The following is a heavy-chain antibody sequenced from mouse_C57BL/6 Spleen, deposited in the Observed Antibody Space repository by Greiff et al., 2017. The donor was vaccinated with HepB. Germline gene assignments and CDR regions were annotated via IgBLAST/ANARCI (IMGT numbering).Heavy chain of an antibody. V-gene: IGHV1-64*01. Sequence: QVQLQQPGAELVKPGASVKLSCKASGYTFTSYWMHWVKQRPGQGLEWIGMIHPNSGSTNYNEKFKSKATLTVDKSSRPAYMQLCSLTSEDSAVYCCASGSSGQCFAYWGQGTLVTVSA. CDR3: ASGSSGQCFAY. CDR1: GYTFTSYW. D-gene: IGHD3-2*02. CDR2: IHPNSGST. J-gene: IGHJ3*01.